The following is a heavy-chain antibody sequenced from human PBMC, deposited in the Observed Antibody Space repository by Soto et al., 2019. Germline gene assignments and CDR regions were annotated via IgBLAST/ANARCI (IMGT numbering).Heavy chain of an antibody. J-gene: IGHJ5*02. V-gene: IGHV5-51*01. CDR1: GYSFTSYW. CDR3: ARQSAAGSFWFDP. Sequence: GSLKISCKGTGYSFTSYWIGWVRQMPGKGLEWMGIIYPGDSDTRYSPSFQGQVTISADKSISTAYLQWSSLKASDTAMYYCARQSAAGSFWFDPWGRGTLVTVSS. CDR2: IYPGDSDT. D-gene: IGHD6-13*01.